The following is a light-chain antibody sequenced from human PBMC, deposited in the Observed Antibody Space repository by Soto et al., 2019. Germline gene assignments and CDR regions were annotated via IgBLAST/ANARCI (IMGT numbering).Light chain of an antibody. CDR2: EVS. CDR1: SSDFGNYNL. CDR3: YSYAGSTVLYV. J-gene: IGLJ1*01. Sequence: QSVLTQPASVSGSPGQSITISCTGTSSDFGNYNLVSWYQQHPGKAPKLMIYEVSKRPSGVSDRFSGSKSGNTASLTISGLQPEDEADYYCYSYAGSTVLYVFGTGTKVTVL. V-gene: IGLV2-23*02.